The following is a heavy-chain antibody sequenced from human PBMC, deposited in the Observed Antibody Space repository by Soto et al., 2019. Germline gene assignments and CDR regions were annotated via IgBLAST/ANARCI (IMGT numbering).Heavy chain of an antibody. J-gene: IGHJ6*02. CDR3: ARDDYGMDV. V-gene: IGHV3-66*01. CDR1: GFSVSSNY. CDR2: IYSGGNT. Sequence: EVQLVESGGSLVQPGGSLRLSCAASGFSVSSNYMTWVRQAPGQGLECVSVIYSGGNTYYADSVKGRFTISRDNSKNTLYLQMNSLRAEDTAVYYCARDDYGMDVWGQGTTVTVSS.